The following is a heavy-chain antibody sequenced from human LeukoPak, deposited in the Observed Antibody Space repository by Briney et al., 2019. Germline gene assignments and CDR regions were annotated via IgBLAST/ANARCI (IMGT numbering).Heavy chain of an antibody. CDR2: IYHSGST. CDR3: ARGWRDYLFDY. V-gene: IGHV4-30-2*01. Sequence: PSQTLSLTRAVSGGSISSGGYSWSWIRQPPGKGLEWIGYIYHSGSTYYNPSLKSRVTISVDRSKNQFSLKLSSVTAADTAVYYCARGWRDYLFDYWGQGTLVTVSS. J-gene: IGHJ4*02. D-gene: IGHD5-24*01. CDR1: GGSISSGGYS.